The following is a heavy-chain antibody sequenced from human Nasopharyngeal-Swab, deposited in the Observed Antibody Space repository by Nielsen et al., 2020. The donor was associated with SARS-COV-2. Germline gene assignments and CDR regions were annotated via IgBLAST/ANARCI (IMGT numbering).Heavy chain of an antibody. Sequence: VRQMPGKGLEWVAVIWYDGSNKYYADSVKGRFTISRDNSKNTLYLQMNSLRAEDTAVYYCAKGAYSYGNYYYYCGMDVWGQGTTVTVSS. CDR3: AKGAYSYGNYYYYCGMDV. D-gene: IGHD5-18*01. V-gene: IGHV3-33*06. J-gene: IGHJ6*02. CDR2: IWYDGSNK.